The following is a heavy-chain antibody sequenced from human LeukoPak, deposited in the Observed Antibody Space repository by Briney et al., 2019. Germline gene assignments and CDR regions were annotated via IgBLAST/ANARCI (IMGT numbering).Heavy chain of an antibody. CDR3: ARSISGVVYYMDV. J-gene: IGHJ6*03. D-gene: IGHD3-3*01. Sequence: ASVKVSCKASGYTFTSYGINWVRQAPGQGLEWMGWINPYNGNTNYAQKLQGRVTMTTDTSTSTAYMELRSLRSDDTAVYYCARSISGVVYYMDVWGKGTTVTVSS. CDR2: INPYNGNT. V-gene: IGHV1-18*01. CDR1: GYTFTSYG.